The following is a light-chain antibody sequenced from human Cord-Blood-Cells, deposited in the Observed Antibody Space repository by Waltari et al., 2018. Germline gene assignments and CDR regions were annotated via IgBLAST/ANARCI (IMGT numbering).Light chain of an antibody. Sequence: QSALTQPASVSGSPGQSITISCTGTSSDVGSYNLVSWYQQHPGKAPKLMLYEGSKRPSGVSKRVSGAKSGNTASLTISGLQAEDEADYYCCSYAGSSTWVFGVGTKLTVL. J-gene: IGLJ3*02. V-gene: IGLV2-23*01. CDR3: CSYAGSSTWV. CDR2: EGS. CDR1: SSDVGSYNL.